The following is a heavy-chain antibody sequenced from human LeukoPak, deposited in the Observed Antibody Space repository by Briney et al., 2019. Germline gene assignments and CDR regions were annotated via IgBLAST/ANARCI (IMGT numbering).Heavy chain of an antibody. CDR2: IYSGGSA. V-gene: IGHV3-66*04. J-gene: IGHJ3*01. CDR3: ASQRRVDLGYAFNL. CDR1: GFSAGRYA. Sequence: PGGSLRLSRVASGFSAGRYAMSWVREAPGKGLEWVSVIYSGGSAYYADSVKGRFTISRDNSKNTLYLQMNSLRADDMAVYYCASQRRVDLGYAFNLWGQGTMVTVSS. D-gene: IGHD3-9*01.